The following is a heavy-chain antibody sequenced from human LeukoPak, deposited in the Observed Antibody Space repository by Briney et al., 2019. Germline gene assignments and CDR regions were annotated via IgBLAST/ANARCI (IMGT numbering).Heavy chain of an antibody. D-gene: IGHD5-18*01. J-gene: IGHJ4*02. CDR2: VYYTGET. V-gene: IGHV4-59*01. Sequence: PSETLSRTRTVSGGSISNYYWTWIRQPPGKGLEWIGFVYYTGETNYNPSLKSRVTISLDTSKNQFSLHLNSVTAADTAVYYCARAGNSYGTGYYFDYWGQGTLVTVSS. CDR1: GGSISNYY. CDR3: ARAGNSYGTGYYFDY.